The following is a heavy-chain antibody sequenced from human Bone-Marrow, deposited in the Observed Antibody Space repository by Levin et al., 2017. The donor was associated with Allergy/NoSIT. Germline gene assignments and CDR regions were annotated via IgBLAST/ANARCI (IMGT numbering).Heavy chain of an antibody. CDR2: ISHDGSNK. Sequence: GGSLRLSCVASGFTFYRYTLNWIRQAPGKGLEWMTTISHDGSNKYYADSVKGRFTISRDNPKNTLYLQLNSLSPEDTAVYYCARGHSYFQHWGQGTLVTVSS. J-gene: IGHJ1*01. CDR1: GFTFYRYT. CDR3: ARGHSYFQH. V-gene: IGHV3-30-3*01.